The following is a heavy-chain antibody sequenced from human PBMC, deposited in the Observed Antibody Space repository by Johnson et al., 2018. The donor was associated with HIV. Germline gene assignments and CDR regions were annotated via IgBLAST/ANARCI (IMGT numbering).Heavy chain of an antibody. CDR2: ISGSGGST. CDR3: AKGEDGSHDAFDI. CDR1: GFTFSSYV. J-gene: IGHJ3*02. V-gene: IGHV3-23*04. D-gene: IGHD1-14*01. Sequence: VQLVESGGGLVQPGGSLRLSCAAAGFTFSSYVMTWVRQAPGKGLEWVSAISGSGGSTYYADSVKGRFTISRDNSKNTLYLQMNSLRAEDTAVYYGAKGEDGSHDAFDIWGQGTMVTVSS.